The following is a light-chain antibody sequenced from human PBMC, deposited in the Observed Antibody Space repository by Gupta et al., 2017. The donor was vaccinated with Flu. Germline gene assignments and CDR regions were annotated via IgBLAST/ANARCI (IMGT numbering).Light chain of an antibody. V-gene: IGKV3-15*01. CDR1: RSVSSN. J-gene: IGKJ4*01. Sequence: SPAALSVSPGERATLSCRASRSVSSNLAWYQQKPGQAPRLLIYDASTRATGIPPRFSGSGSGTDFTLTISSLQSEDFALYYCQQYDDWPSFGGGTTVGIK. CDR3: QQYDDWPS. CDR2: DAS.